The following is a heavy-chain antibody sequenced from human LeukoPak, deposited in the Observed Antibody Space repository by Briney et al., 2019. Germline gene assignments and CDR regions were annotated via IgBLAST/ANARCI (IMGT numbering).Heavy chain of an antibody. CDR2: IYHSGST. D-gene: IGHD6-13*01. CDR1: GGSISSSNW. J-gene: IGHJ4*02. V-gene: IGHV4-4*02. CDR3: ARGYSSSWYLPKYYFDY. Sequence: PSETLSLTCAVSGGSISSSNWWSWVRQPPGKGLEWIGEIYHSGSTNYNPSLKSRVTISVDKSKNQFSLKLSSVTAADTAVYYCARGYSSSWYLPKYYFDYWGQGTLVTVSS.